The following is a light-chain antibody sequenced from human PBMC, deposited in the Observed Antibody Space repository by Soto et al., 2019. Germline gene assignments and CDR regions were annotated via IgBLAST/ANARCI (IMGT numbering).Light chain of an antibody. CDR2: EVS. CDR1: SSDVGGYNY. V-gene: IGLV2-14*01. J-gene: IGLJ2*01. CDR3: SSYTSSISWV. Sequence: QSVLTQPASVSGSPGQSITISCTGTSSDVGGYNYVSWYQQHPGKAPKLMIYEVSNRPSGVSNRFSGSKSGNTASLIISGLQAEDEADYYCSSYTSSISWVFGGGTKVTVL.